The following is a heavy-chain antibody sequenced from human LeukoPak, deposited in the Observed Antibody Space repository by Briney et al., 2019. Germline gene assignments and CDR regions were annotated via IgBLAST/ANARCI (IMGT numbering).Heavy chain of an antibody. CDR1: GFNFNSYG. V-gene: IGHV3-30*02. D-gene: IGHD3-10*01. J-gene: IGHJ4*02. Sequence: GGSLRLSCAASGFNFNSYGMHWVRQAPGKGLEWVAFIRYDGSNNYYADSLKGRFTISRDNSKNTLYLQMNSLRVEDTAVYYCARGSRYYYGSGSYYNSYYFDYWGQGTLVTVSS. CDR2: IRYDGSNN. CDR3: ARGSRYYYGSGSYYNSYYFDY.